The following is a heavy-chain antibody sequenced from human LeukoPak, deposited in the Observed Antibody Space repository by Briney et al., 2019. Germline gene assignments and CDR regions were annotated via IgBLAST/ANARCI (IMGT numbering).Heavy chain of an antibody. V-gene: IGHV4-59*01. CDR2: IYYSGST. J-gene: IGHJ6*03. CDR3: ARGLYYYDSSGSDYYYYYYMDV. Sequence: PSESLSLTCTVSGGSISSYYWSWLRQPPGKGLEWIGYIYYSGSTNYNPSLKSRVTISVDTSKNQFSLKLSSVTAADTAVYYCARGLYYYDSSGSDYYYYYYMDVWGKGTAVTVSS. D-gene: IGHD3-22*01. CDR1: GGSISSYY.